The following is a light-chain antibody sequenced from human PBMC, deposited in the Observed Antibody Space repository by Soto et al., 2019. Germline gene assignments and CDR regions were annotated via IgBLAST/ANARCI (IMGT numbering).Light chain of an antibody. V-gene: IGLV3-21*04. J-gene: IGLJ2*01. CDR2: SDP. CDR3: QVWDSSSAHVV. CDR1: NIGSKS. Sequence: SYELTQPPSVSVAPGKTARISCGGNNIGSKSVHWYQRKPGQAPVLVIYSDPDLPSVLPERFSGSNSGNTATLTISRVEAGDDADYYCQVWDSSSAHVVFGGGTKLTVL.